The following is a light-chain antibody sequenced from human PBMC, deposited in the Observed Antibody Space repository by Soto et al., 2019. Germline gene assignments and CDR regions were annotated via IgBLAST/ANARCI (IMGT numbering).Light chain of an antibody. CDR2: DVS. V-gene: IGLV2-14*01. CDR3: SSHTSSTLVV. Sequence: QSVLTQPASVSGSPGQSITISCAGTSSYIGAYNYVSWYQQYPGKAPKLMIHDVSNRPSGVSNRLSGSKSGNTASLTISGLQAEDEADYYCSSHTSSTLVVFGGGTKVPS. J-gene: IGLJ2*01. CDR1: SSYIGAYNY.